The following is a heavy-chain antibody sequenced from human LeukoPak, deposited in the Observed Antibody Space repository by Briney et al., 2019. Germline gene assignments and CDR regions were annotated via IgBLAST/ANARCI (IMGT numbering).Heavy chain of an antibody. J-gene: IGHJ6*03. V-gene: IGHV1-2*02. CDR1: GYTFIDYY. CDR3: ARDGGQVLLGYYYYYMDV. CDR2: INPNTGGT. Sequence: ASVKVSCKASGYTFIDYYIYWVRQAPGQGLEWMGWINPNTGGTQYVKKFQGRVTMTRDTSITTAYMELSRLRSDDTAVYYCARDGGQVLLGYYYYYMDVWGKGTTVTVSS. D-gene: IGHD2-21*01.